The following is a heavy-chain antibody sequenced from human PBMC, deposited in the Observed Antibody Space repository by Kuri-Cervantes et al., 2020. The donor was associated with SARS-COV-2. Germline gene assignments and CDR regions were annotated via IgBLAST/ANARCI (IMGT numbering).Heavy chain of an antibody. V-gene: IGHV3-11*06. CDR2: ISSSSSYT. Sequence: GGSLRLSCAASGFTVSSNYMSWVRQAPGKGLEWVSYISSSSSYTNYADSVKGRFTISRDNSKNTLYLQMNSLRAEDTAVYYCACHNDYEVVDVWGQGPTVTVSS. CDR1: GFTVSSNY. D-gene: IGHD4-17*01. J-gene: IGHJ6*02. CDR3: ACHNDYEVVDV.